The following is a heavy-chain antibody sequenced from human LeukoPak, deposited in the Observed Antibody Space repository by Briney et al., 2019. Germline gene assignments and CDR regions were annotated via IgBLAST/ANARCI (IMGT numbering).Heavy chain of an antibody. CDR1: RFTFSSYA. CDR3: ARGTYDFWSGYNWFDP. D-gene: IGHD3-3*01. Sequence: PGGSLRLSCAASRFTFSSYAMHWVRQAPGKGLEYVSAISSNGGSTYYANSVKGRFTISRDNSKNTLYLQMGSLRAEDMAVYYCARGTYDFWSGYNWFDPWGQGTLVTVSS. CDR2: ISSNGGST. V-gene: IGHV3-64*01. J-gene: IGHJ5*02.